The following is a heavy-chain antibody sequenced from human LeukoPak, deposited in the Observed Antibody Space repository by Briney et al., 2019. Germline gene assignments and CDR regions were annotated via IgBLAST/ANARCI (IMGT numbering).Heavy chain of an antibody. J-gene: IGHJ4*02. CDR2: ISNDGTNK. Sequence: GGSLRLSCAAPGFTFSSYAMHWVRQAPGKGLEWVALISNDGTNKYYADSVKGRFTISRDNSKNTLSLQMSSLRTEDTAVYYCAKIGDWGQGTLVTVSS. V-gene: IGHV3-30*18. CDR1: GFTFSSYA. CDR3: AKIGD.